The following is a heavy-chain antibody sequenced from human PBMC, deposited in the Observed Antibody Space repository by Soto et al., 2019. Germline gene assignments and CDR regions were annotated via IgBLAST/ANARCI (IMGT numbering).Heavy chain of an antibody. CDR2: ISGSGGST. J-gene: IGHJ3*02. CDR3: TMSTTSDAFDI. Sequence: EVQLLESGGGLVQPGGSLRLSCAASGFTFSSYAMSWVRQAPGKGLEWVSGISGSGGSTYYADSVKGRFTISRDNSKNTVYLQMNSLRAEDTAVYYCTMSTTSDAFDIWGQGTMVTVSS. V-gene: IGHV3-23*01. D-gene: IGHD4-17*01. CDR1: GFTFSSYA.